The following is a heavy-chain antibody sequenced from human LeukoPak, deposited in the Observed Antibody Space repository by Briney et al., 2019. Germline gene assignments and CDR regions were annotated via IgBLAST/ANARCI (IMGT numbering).Heavy chain of an antibody. V-gene: IGHV4-59*01. CDR3: ARTPTTRPHNGFDA. CDR1: GGSISSYY. J-gene: IGHJ5*02. CDR2: IYYSGSN. Sequence: PSETLSLTCAVSGGSISSYYWSWVRQPPGKGLEWVGYIYYSGSNKYNPSPKSRVAISVDTSKNQFSLKLSSVNAADTAVYYGARTPTTRPHNGFDAWGQGTLVTVSS. D-gene: IGHD1-7*01.